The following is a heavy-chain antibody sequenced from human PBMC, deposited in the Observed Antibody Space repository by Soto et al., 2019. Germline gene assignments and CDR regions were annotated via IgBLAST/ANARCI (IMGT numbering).Heavy chain of an antibody. Sequence: EVQLLESGGGLVQPGGSLRLSCVVSGFTFNNYAMNWVRQAPGKGLEWVSGISASGGSTYYADSVKGRFTNSRDSSKHTRYLQMNSLRADDTAIYYCAIHFYYGSGSYYAVDYWGQGTLVTVSS. J-gene: IGHJ4*02. V-gene: IGHV3-23*01. CDR3: AIHFYYGSGSYYAVDY. CDR2: ISASGGST. D-gene: IGHD3-10*01. CDR1: GFTFNNYA.